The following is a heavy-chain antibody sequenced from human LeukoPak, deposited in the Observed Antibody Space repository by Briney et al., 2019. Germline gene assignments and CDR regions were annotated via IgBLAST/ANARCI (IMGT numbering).Heavy chain of an antibody. Sequence: SVKVSCKASGGTFSSYAISWVRQAPGQGLEWMGGIIPTFGTANYAQKFQGRVTITTDESTSTAYMELSSLRSEDTAVYYCARGDSSGWFHDLDYWGQGTLVTVSS. D-gene: IGHD6-19*01. CDR3: ARGDSSGWFHDLDY. V-gene: IGHV1-69*05. CDR1: GGTFSSYA. CDR2: IIPTFGTA. J-gene: IGHJ4*02.